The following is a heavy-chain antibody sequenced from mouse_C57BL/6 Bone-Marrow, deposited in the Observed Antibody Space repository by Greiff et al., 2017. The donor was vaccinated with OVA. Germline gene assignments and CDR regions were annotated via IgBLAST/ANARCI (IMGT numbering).Heavy chain of an antibody. V-gene: IGHV1-59*01. CDR3: ARSDDDWAIDY. CDR1: GYTFTSYW. J-gene: IGHJ4*01. D-gene: IGHD2-4*01. Sequence: VQLQQPGAELVRPGTSVKLSCKASGYTFTSYWMHWVKQRPGQGLEWIGVIDPSDSYTNYNQKFKGKATLTVDTSSSTAYMQLSSLTSEDSAVYDCARSDDDWAIDYGGQGNSVTVTA. CDR2: IDPSDSYT.